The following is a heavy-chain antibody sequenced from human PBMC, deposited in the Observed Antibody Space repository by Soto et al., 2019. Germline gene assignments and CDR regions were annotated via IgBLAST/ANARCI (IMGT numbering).Heavy chain of an antibody. J-gene: IGHJ6*02. CDR1: GFTFNSYA. CDR2: ISGSGGST. CDR3: AKSIAASGYYYYHGMDV. V-gene: IGHV3-23*01. D-gene: IGHD6-13*01. Sequence: GGSLRLSCAASGFTFNSYAMSWVRQAPGKGLEWVSAISGSGGSTYYADSVKGRFTISRDNSKNTLYLQMNSLRGDDTAGYYCAKSIAASGYYYYHGMDVWGQGTTVTVSS.